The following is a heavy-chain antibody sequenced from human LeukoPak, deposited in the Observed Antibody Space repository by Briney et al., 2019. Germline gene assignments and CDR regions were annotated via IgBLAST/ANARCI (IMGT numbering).Heavy chain of an antibody. Sequence: GGSLRLSCAASGFTFSSYAMSWARQAPGKGLEWVSAISGSGGSTYYADSVKGRFTISRDNSKNTLYLQMNSLRAEDTAVYYCAKVRFSSGWYRDPLDYWGQGTLVTVSS. V-gene: IGHV3-23*01. CDR2: ISGSGGST. CDR1: GFTFSSYA. J-gene: IGHJ4*02. D-gene: IGHD6-19*01. CDR3: AKVRFSSGWYRDPLDY.